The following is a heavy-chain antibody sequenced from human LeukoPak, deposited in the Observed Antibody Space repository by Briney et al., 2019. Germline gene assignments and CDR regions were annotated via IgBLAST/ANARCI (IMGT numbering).Heavy chain of an antibody. CDR1: GFTVSSNY. V-gene: IGHV3-53*01. CDR2: LYASGTT. CDR3: AREDGPYSSGLLGY. J-gene: IGHJ4*02. D-gene: IGHD6-19*01. Sequence: PGGSLRLSCAVSGFTVSSNYMGWVRQAPGKGLEWVSVLYASGTTYYADSVKGRFTISRDNSKNTLFLQMNGLRAEDTAVYYCAREDGPYSSGLLGYWGQGTLVTVSS.